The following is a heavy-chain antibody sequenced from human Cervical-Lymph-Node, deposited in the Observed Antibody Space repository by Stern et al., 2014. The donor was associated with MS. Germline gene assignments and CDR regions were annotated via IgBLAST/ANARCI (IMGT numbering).Heavy chain of an antibody. V-gene: IGHV3-23*04. Sequence: EVQLVESGGGLVQPGGSLRLSCVASGFPFRNFAMTWVRQAPGKGLEWISGSGSDGATHFAESVQGRFALSRDNSKNTLYLYMNSLRAEDTAVYYCGKDLHYWSADDWGQGTLVTVAS. CDR1: GFPFRNFA. CDR3: GKDLHYWSADD. J-gene: IGHJ4*02. CDR2: SGSDGAT. D-gene: IGHD1-1*01.